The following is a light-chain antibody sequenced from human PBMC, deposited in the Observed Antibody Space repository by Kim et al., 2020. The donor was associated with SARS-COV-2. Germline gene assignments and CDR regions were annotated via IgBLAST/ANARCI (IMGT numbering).Light chain of an antibody. V-gene: IGLV3-21*04. J-gene: IGLJ2*01. Sequence: SYELTQPPSVSVAPGKTARITCGGNNIGSKSVHWYQQKPGQAPVLVIYYDSDRPSGIPERFSGSNSGNTATLTISRVEAGDEADYYCQVWDSSVV. CDR1: NIGSKS. CDR3: QVWDSSVV. CDR2: YDS.